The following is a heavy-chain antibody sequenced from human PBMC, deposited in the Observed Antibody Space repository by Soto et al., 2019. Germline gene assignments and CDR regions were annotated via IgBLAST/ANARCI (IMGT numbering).Heavy chain of an antibody. CDR3: ASTGYCSSTSCYDPIGYYYGMDV. CDR1: GGTFSSYA. D-gene: IGHD2-2*01. J-gene: IGHJ6*02. Sequence: ASVKVSFKASGGTFSSYAISWVRQAPGQGLEWMGGIIPIFGTANYAQKFQGRVTITADESTSTAYMELSSLRSEDTAVYYCASTGYCSSTSCYDPIGYYYGMDVWGQGTTVTVSS. CDR2: IIPIFGTA. V-gene: IGHV1-69*13.